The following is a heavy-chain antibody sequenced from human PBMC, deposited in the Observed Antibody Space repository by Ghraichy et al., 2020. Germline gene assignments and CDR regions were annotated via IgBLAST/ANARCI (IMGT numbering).Heavy chain of an antibody. Sequence: ASVKVSCKASGYTFTSYYMHWVRQAPGQGLEWMGIINPSGGSTSYAQKFQGRVTMTRDTSTSTVYMELSSLRSEDTAVYYCARDNIVVGATRWFDPWGQGTLVTVSS. CDR1: GYTFTSYY. V-gene: IGHV1-46*01. J-gene: IGHJ5*02. CDR2: INPSGGST. CDR3: ARDNIVVGATRWFDP. D-gene: IGHD1-26*01.